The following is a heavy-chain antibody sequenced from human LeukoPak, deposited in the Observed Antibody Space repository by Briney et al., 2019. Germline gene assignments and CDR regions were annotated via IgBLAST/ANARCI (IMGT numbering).Heavy chain of an antibody. CDR3: ASSFYEGSGDRWHDAFDI. CDR1: GDSIKRAY. J-gene: IGHJ3*02. D-gene: IGHD3-22*01. V-gene: IGHV4-59*08. Sequence: SETLSLTCSVSGDSIKRAYWTWIRQPPGKEVEWIGHIHHGEGAKYNPSLSSRVTRSVDRSKNQFSLRLSSVTAADTAVYYCASSFYEGSGDRWHDAFDIWGQGTMVTVSS. CDR2: IHHGEGA.